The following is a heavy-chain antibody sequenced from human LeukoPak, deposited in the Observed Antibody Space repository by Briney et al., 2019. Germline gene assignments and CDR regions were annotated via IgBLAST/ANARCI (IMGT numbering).Heavy chain of an antibody. Sequence: GESLKISCKGSGYSFSNYWIAWVRQMPGKGLEWMGIIYPGDCDTRYSPSFQGQVTISADKSISTAYLQWRGLKASDTAMYYCARRSGSFQGDYNFDYWGQGTLVTVSS. V-gene: IGHV5-51*01. CDR2: IYPGDCDT. CDR3: ARRSGSFQGDYNFDY. J-gene: IGHJ4*02. CDR1: GYSFSNYW. D-gene: IGHD1-26*01.